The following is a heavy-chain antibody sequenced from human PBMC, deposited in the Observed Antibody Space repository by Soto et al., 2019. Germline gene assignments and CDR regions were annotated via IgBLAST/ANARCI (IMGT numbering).Heavy chain of an antibody. CDR1: GGSFSSYY. CDR2: IYYSGST. Sequence: PSETLSLTCAVYGGSFSSYYWSWIRQPPGKGLEWIGYIYYSGSTNYNPSLKSRVTISVDTSKNQFSLKLSSVTAADTAVYYCARFDYYDSSSYLDFGPKWGQGTPVTVSS. J-gene: IGHJ4*02. D-gene: IGHD3-22*01. CDR3: ARFDYYDSSSYLDFGPK. V-gene: IGHV4-59*01.